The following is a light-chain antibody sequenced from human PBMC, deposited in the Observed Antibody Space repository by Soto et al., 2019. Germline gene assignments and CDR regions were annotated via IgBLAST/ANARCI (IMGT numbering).Light chain of an antibody. CDR3: CSYAGSSTLYV. Sequence: QSALTQPASGSGSPGQSITISCTGTSSDVGSYNLVSWYQQHPGKAPKLMIYEVSKRPSGVSNRFAGSKSGNTASLTISGLQAEDEADYYCCSYAGSSTLYVFGTGTQLTVL. CDR1: SSDVGSYNL. V-gene: IGLV2-23*02. CDR2: EVS. J-gene: IGLJ1*01.